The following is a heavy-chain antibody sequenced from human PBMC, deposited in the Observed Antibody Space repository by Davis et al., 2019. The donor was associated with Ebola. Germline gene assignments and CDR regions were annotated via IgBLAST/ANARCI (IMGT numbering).Heavy chain of an antibody. V-gene: IGHV1-69*04. CDR1: GGTFSSYA. CDR3: ARDGISPIDY. J-gene: IGHJ4*02. Sequence: SVTVSCKASGGTFSSYAISWVRQAPGQGLEWMGRIIPILGIANYAQKFQGRLTTTADKSTSTAYMELSSLRSEDTAVYYCARDGISPIDYWGQGTLVTVSS. D-gene: IGHD2/OR15-2a*01. CDR2: IIPILGIA.